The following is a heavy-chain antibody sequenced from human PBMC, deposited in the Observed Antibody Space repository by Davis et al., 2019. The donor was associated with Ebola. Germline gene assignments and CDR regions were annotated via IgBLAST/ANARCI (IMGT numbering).Heavy chain of an antibody. V-gene: IGHV4-34*01. CDR1: SGSFSGYY. J-gene: IGHJ4*02. CDR3: ARHIERCSGGSCYLGEFDY. Sequence: SETLSLTCTVFSGSFSGYYWSWIRQPPGKGLEWIGEINHSGSTNYNPSLKSRVTLSVDTSKNQFSLKLSSVTVADTAVYYCARHIERCSGGSCYLGEFDYWGQGTLVTVSS. D-gene: IGHD2-15*01. CDR2: INHSGST.